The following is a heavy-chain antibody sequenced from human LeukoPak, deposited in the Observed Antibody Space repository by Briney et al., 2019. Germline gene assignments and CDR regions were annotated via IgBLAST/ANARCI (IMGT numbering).Heavy chain of an antibody. V-gene: IGHV3-21*01. D-gene: IGHD6-13*01. CDR1: GFSFSSYA. Sequence: GGSLRLSCAASGFSFSSYAMSWVRQAPGKGLEWVSSISTTSDYIHYADSLKGRVAISRDNAKNSLYLQMNSLRAEDTAIYYCARGGIYSQGFDYWGQGSLVTVSS. J-gene: IGHJ4*02. CDR2: ISTTSDYI. CDR3: ARGGIYSQGFDY.